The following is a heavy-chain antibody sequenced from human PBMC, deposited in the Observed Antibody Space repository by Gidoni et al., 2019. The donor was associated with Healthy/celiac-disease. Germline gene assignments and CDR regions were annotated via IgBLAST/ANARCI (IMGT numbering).Heavy chain of an antibody. CDR3: AHSRIAAADHAFDI. Sequence: QITLKESGPTLVKPTQTLTLTCTFSGFSLSTSGVGVGWLRQPPGNALEWLALIYWDDDKRYSPSLKSRLTITKDTSKNQVVLTMTNMDPVDTATYYCAHSRIAAADHAFDIWGQGTMVTVSS. D-gene: IGHD6-13*01. CDR1: GFSLSTSGVG. J-gene: IGHJ3*02. CDR2: IYWDDDK. V-gene: IGHV2-5*02.